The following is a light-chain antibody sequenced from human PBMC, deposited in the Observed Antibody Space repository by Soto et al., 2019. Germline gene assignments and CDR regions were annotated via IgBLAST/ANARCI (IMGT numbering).Light chain of an antibody. CDR1: SSDVGGYNY. CDR2: EVI. V-gene: IGLV2-8*01. J-gene: IGLJ2*01. CDR3: NSNAGSNIVV. Sequence: QSALTQPPSASGSPGQSVTISCTGTSSDVGGYNYVSWYQQHPGKAPKLMIYEVIKRPSGVPDRFSGSKSGNTASLTVSGLQAEDEADYFCNSNAGSNIVVFGGGTKLTVL.